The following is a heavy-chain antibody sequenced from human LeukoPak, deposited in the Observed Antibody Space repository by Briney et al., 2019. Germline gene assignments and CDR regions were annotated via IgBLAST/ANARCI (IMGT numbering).Heavy chain of an antibody. J-gene: IGHJ5*02. CDR3: ARDPHMERGLDP. CDR2: IIPIFGTA. CDR1: GGTFSSYA. D-gene: IGHD2-21*01. Sequence: SVKVSYKACGGTFSSYAISWVRQAPGQGLEWMGRIIPIFGTANHAQKLQGRVTITTDDATSTAYMELSSLRSEDTAVYYCARDPHMERGLDPWGQGTLVTVS. V-gene: IGHV1-69*05.